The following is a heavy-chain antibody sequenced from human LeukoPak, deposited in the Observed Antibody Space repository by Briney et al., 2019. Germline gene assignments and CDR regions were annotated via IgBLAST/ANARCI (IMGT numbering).Heavy chain of an antibody. D-gene: IGHD5-12*01. CDR1: GGSFSGYY. V-gene: IGHV4-34*01. CDR2: INHSGST. Sequence: SETLSLTCAVYGGSFSGYYWSWLRQPPGKGREWIGEINHSGSTNYNPSLTSRVTISVDTSKNQFSLKLSSVTAADTAVYYCARGLRRWLRDPFDYWGQGTLVTVSS. J-gene: IGHJ4*02. CDR3: ARGLRRWLRDPFDY.